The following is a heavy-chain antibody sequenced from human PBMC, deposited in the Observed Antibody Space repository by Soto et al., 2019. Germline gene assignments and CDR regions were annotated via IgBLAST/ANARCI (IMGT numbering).Heavy chain of an antibody. D-gene: IGHD6-19*01. CDR3: ARGTPVAGPAKYYYGMDV. Sequence: PGGSLRLSCAASGFTFSSYAMHWVRQAPGKGLEWVAVISYDGSNKYYADSVKGRFTISRDNSKNTLYLQMNSLRAEDTAVYYCARGTPVAGPAKYYYGMDVWGQGTTVTVS. CDR2: ISYDGSNK. V-gene: IGHV3-30-3*01. CDR1: GFTFSSYA. J-gene: IGHJ6*02.